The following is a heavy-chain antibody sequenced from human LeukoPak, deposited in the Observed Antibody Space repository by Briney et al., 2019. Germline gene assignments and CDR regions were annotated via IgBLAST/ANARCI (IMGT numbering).Heavy chain of an antibody. Sequence: SETLSLTCTVYGGSFSGYYWSWIRQPPGKGLEWIGEINHSGSTNYNPSLKIRVTMSVDTSKSQISLKLTSVTAADTAVYYCARGGNRLDYWGQGTLVTVSS. CDR2: INHSGST. CDR3: ARGGNRLDY. J-gene: IGHJ4*02. V-gene: IGHV4-34*01. CDR1: GGSFSGYY. D-gene: IGHD1-14*01.